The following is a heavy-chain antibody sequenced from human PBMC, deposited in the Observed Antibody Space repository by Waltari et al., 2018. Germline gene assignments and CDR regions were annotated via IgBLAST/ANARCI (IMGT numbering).Heavy chain of an antibody. Sequence: QVQLQESGPGLVKPSQTLSLTCTVSGGSISSGRYYWSWIRQPAGKGREWIGYIYTSGSTNYNPSLKSRVTISVDTSKNQFSLKLSSVTAADTAVYYCARGPYYDILTGYYKTFQFDYWGQGTLLTVSS. D-gene: IGHD3-9*01. CDR2: IYTSGST. J-gene: IGHJ4*02. V-gene: IGHV4-61*09. CDR3: ARGPYYDILTGYYKTFQFDY. CDR1: GGSISSGRYY.